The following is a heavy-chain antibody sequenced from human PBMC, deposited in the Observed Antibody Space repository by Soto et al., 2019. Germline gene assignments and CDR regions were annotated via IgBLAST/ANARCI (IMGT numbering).Heavy chain of an antibody. J-gene: IGHJ6*02. V-gene: IGHV1-8*01. CDR2: MNPNSGNT. CDR1: GYTFTRYD. Sequence: QVQLVQSGAEVKNPGASLKVSCKASGYTFTRYDINWMRQATGQGLEWMGWMNPNSGNTGYAQKFQGRVTMTRNTSISTAYMELSSLRSEDTAVYYCARWSRTRVLYGMDVWGQGTTVTVSS. CDR3: ARWSRTRVLYGMDV. D-gene: IGHD3-10*01.